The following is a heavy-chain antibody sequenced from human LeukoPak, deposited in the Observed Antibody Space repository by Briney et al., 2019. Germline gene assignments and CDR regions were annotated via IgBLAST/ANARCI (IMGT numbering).Heavy chain of an antibody. D-gene: IGHD2-15*01. J-gene: IGHJ4*02. CDR3: AKVGSCSYFDY. CDR2: ISSSSSTI. CDR1: GFTFSSYS. Sequence: GGSLRLSCAASGFTFSSYSMNWVRQAPGKGLEWVSYISSSSSTIYYADSVKGRFTISRDNSKNTLYLQMNSLRAEDTAVYYCAKVGSCSYFDYWGQGTLVTVSS. V-gene: IGHV3-48*01.